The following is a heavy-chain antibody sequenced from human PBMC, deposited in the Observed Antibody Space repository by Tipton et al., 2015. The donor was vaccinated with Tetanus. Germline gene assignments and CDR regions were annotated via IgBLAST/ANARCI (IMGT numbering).Heavy chain of an antibody. D-gene: IGHD2-15*01. CDR3: AKAYGEPGYCSGGSCYSGLHMFYYGMDV. CDR1: GFTFSSYA. Sequence: TLRLSCAASGFTFSSYAMSWVRQAPGKGLEWVSAISGSGGSTYYADSVKGRFTISRDNSKNTLYLQMNSLRAEDTAVYYCAKAYGEPGYCSGGSCYSGLHMFYYGMDVWGQGTTVTVSS. CDR2: ISGSGGST. J-gene: IGHJ6*02. V-gene: IGHV3-23*01.